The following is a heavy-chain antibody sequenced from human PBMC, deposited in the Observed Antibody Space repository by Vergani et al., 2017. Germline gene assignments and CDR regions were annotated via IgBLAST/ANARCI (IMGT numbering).Heavy chain of an antibody. Sequence: QVQLVQSGAEVKKPGASVKVSCKASGYTFTSYGISWVRQAPGQGLEWMGRIIPILGIANYAQKFQGRVTITADKSTSTAYMELSSLRSEDTAVDYCARDYCSSTSCQPYYYYGMDVWGQGTTVTVSS. V-gene: IGHV1-69*04. CDR3: ARDYCSSTSCQPYYYYGMDV. D-gene: IGHD2-2*01. CDR1: GYTFTSYG. CDR2: IIPILGIA. J-gene: IGHJ6*02.